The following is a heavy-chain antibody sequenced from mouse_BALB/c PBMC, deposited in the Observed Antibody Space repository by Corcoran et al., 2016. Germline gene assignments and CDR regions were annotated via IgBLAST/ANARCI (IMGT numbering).Heavy chain of an antibody. J-gene: IGHJ2*01. Sequence: EALLQQSGPERVKPGASVKMSCKASGYTFTSYVLHWVKQKPGQGLEWIGYINPYNDGTKYNEKFKGKATLTSDKSSSTAYMELSSLTSEDSAVYYCARLGGIYYDYGYWGPGTTLTVSS. D-gene: IGHD2-4*01. CDR1: GYTFTSYV. CDR3: ARLGGIYYDYGY. CDR2: INPYNDGT. V-gene: IGHV1S136*01.